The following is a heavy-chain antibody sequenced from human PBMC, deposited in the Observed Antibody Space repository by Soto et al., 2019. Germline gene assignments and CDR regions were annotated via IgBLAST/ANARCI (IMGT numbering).Heavy chain of an antibody. CDR2: IIPILGIA. D-gene: IGHD3-22*01. J-gene: IGHJ4*02. CDR3: AREGTYYYDSSGPSPFDY. Sequence: QVQLVQSGAEVKKPGSSVKVSCKASGGTFSSYTISWVRQAPGQGLEWMGRIIPILGIANYAQKFQGRVTITADKSTSTAYMELSSLRSEDTAVYYCAREGTYYYDSSGPSPFDYWGQGTLVTVSS. V-gene: IGHV1-69*08. CDR1: GGTFSSYT.